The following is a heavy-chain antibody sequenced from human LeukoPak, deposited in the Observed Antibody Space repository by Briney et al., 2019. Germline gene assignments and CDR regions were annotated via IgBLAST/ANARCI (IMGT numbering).Heavy chain of an antibody. Sequence: PSETLSLTCTVSGGSISSGSYYWSWIRQPAGKGLEWIGRIYTSGSTNYNPSLKSRVTISVDTSKNQFSLKLSSVTAADTAVYYCAGAPSGSWPMRWFDPWGQGTLVTVSS. CDR1: GGSISSGSYY. CDR3: AGAPSGSWPMRWFDP. J-gene: IGHJ5*02. V-gene: IGHV4-61*02. CDR2: IYTSGST. D-gene: IGHD1-26*01.